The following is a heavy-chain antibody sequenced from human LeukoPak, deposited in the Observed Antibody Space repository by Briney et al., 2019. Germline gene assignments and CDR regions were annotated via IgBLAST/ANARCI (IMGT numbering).Heavy chain of an antibody. CDR1: GGSISSSNW. D-gene: IGHD6-19*01. CDR2: IYHSGST. Sequence: SETLSLTCAVTGGSISSSNWWSWVRQPPGKGLEWIGEIYHSGSTNYNPSLKSRVTISVDKSKNQFSLKLSSVTAADTAVYYCARDPNGSGWFDYWGQGTLVTVSS. J-gene: IGHJ5*01. CDR3: ARDPNGSGWFDY. V-gene: IGHV4-4*02.